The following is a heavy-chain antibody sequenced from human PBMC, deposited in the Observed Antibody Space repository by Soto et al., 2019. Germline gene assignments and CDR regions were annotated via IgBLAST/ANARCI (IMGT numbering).Heavy chain of an antibody. CDR2: INPTGGGT. D-gene: IGHD2-8*02. J-gene: IGHJ5*02. V-gene: IGHV1-46*01. Sequence: QVQLVQSGAEVKRPGASVKISCKTSGYTFATYYMHWVRQAPGQGLEWMGMINPTGGGTEYTQKFQDRGTMTRDTSTSTFYMELRSLRSEDTAVYYCARDAGTGGTYTRSWGQGTLLTVSS. CDR3: ARDAGTGGTYTRS. CDR1: GYTFATYY.